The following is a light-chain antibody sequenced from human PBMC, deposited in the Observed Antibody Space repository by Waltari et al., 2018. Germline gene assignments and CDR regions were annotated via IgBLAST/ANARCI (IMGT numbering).Light chain of an antibody. CDR3: LAWDDSLHGWV. CDR1: RSNIGGNT. J-gene: IGLJ3*02. CDR2: GNH. Sequence: QPLLTQPPSASGTPGQRVTLACSGSRSNIGGNTVSWYKQLPGAAPKLLIYGNHQRPSGVPDRFSGSKSGTSASLAISGLQTEDEADYYCLAWDDSLHGWVFGGGTGLTVL. V-gene: IGLV1-44*01.